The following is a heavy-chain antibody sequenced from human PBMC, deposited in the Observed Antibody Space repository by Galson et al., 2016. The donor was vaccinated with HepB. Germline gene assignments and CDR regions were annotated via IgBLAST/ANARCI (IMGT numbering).Heavy chain of an antibody. CDR1: GASISRDNYY. CDR2: IHITGST. V-gene: IGHV4-39*01. D-gene: IGHD6-13*01. Sequence: SETLSLTCAVSGASISRDNYYWVWIRQPPGKGLEWIGSIHITGSTYYNPSLTSRGTISVDTSKNQFSLRLDSVTAADAAVFYCAIGAASAGQFYLRYWGQGALVTVSS. CDR3: AIGAASAGQFYLRY. J-gene: IGHJ4*02.